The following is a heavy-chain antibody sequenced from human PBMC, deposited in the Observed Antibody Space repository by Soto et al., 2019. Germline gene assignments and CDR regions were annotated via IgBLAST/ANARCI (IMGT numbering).Heavy chain of an antibody. D-gene: IGHD1-1*01. CDR1: GYTFTSYD. CDR2: MNPNSGNT. CDR3: ARGGLLEGAVGP. J-gene: IGHJ5*02. Sequence: ASVNVSCKASGYTFTSYDINWVRQATGQGLEWMGWMNPNSGNTGYAQKFQGRVTMTRNTSISTAYMELSSLRSEDTAVYYCARGGLLEGAVGPWGQGTLVTVSS. V-gene: IGHV1-8*01.